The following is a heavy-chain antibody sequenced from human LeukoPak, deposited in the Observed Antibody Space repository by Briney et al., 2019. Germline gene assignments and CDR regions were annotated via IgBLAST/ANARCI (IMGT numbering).Heavy chain of an antibody. J-gene: IGHJ4*02. CDR3: ARESYAAAYCGGDCPPDY. Sequence: GASVKVSCKASGYTFTSYGISWVRQAPGQGLEWMGWINPNSGGTNYAQKFQGRVTMTRDTSISTAYMELSRLRSDDTAVYYCARESYAAAYCGGDCPPDYWGQGTLVTVSS. CDR2: INPNSGGT. D-gene: IGHD2-21*02. V-gene: IGHV1-2*02. CDR1: GYTFTSYG.